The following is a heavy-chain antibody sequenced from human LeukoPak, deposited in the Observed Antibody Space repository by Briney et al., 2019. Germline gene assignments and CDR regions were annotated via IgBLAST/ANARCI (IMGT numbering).Heavy chain of an antibody. V-gene: IGHV1-18*01. Sequence: ASVKVSCKASGYTFTSYGISWVRQAPGQGLEWMGWISAYNGNTNYAQKLQGRVTMTTDTSTSTAYMELRSLRSDDTAVYYCARTLNYDSSGYALYYYMDVWGKGTTVTISS. D-gene: IGHD3-22*01. CDR3: ARTLNYDSSGYALYYYMDV. CDR1: GYTFTSYG. CDR2: ISAYNGNT. J-gene: IGHJ6*03.